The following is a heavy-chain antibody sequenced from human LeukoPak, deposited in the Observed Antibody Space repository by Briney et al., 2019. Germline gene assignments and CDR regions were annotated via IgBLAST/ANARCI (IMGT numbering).Heavy chain of an antibody. CDR2: IYSGGST. J-gene: IGHJ4*02. V-gene: IGHV3-66*01. D-gene: IGHD3-9*01. CDR1: GFTVGSNY. CDR3: ARVTGYYGLDY. Sequence: GGSLRLSCAASGFTVGSNYMSWVRQAPGKGLEWVSIIYSGGSTYYADSVKGRFTISRDNSKNTLYLQMNSLRAEDTVVYYCARVTGYYGLDYWGQGTLVTVSS.